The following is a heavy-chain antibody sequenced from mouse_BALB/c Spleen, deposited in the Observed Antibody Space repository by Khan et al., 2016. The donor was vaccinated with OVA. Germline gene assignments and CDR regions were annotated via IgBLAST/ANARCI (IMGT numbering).Heavy chain of an antibody. CDR3: TRSGWATFVY. Sequence: QVQLQQSGAELVKPGASVKLSCKASGYTFTSYYMYWVKQRPGQGLEWIGGINPSNGGAYFNEKFKSKATLTVDKASSTAYMQLSSLTSEDSAVYYCTRSGWATFVYWGQGTLVTVSA. CDR1: GYTFTSYY. D-gene: IGHD1-1*02. CDR2: INPSNGGA. J-gene: IGHJ3*01. V-gene: IGHV1S81*02.